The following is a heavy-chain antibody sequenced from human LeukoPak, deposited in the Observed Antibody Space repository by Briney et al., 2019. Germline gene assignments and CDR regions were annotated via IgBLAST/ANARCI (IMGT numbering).Heavy chain of an antibody. CDR1: GASISSSNW. V-gene: IGHV4-4*02. CDR2: ITLGGSP. J-gene: IGHJ5*02. Sequence: SETLSLTCAVSGASISSSNWWSWVRQSPGKGLEWIGEITLGGSPNYNPSLKRRVTISLDTSNKQFSLTLSPVTAADMSVYYCARSAAVDSFSSLVRRVYWFDPWGQGTQVTVSS. CDR3: ARSAAVDSFSSLVRRVYWFDP. D-gene: IGHD2-21*01.